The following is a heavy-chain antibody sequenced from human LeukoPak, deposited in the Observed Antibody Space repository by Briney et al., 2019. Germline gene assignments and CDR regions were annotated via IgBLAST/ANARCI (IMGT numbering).Heavy chain of an antibody. CDR2: IKQDGSEK. CDR3: ARGCSGGSCYESKFDP. CDR1: GFSVSSDY. Sequence: GGSLRLSCAASGFSVSSDYMSWVRQAPGKGLEWVANIKQDGSEKHYVDSAKGRFTISRDNAKNSLYLQMNSLRAEDTAVYYCARGCSGGSCYESKFDPWGQGTLVTVSS. D-gene: IGHD2-15*01. J-gene: IGHJ5*02. V-gene: IGHV3-7*01.